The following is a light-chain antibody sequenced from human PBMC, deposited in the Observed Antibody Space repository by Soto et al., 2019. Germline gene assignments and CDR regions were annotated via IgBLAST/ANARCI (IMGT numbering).Light chain of an antibody. CDR1: QGISTF. CDR3: QQLNSTPLT. Sequence: IQWTQYPSSLSASVGDRVTVTRRASQGISTFLAWYQKKPGKAPKVLMYAASTLQSGVPSRFSGSGSGTDFNLTISRLPTEDSATYYCQQLNSTPLTFGGGTKVDIK. CDR2: AAS. V-gene: IGKV1-9*01. J-gene: IGKJ4*01.